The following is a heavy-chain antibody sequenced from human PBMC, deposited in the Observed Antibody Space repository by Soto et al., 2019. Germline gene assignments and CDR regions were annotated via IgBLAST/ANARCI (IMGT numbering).Heavy chain of an antibody. CDR2: IKSKTDGGTT. Sequence: EVQLVESGGGLVKPGGSLRLSCAASGFTFDKAWMTWVRQAPGKGLEWVGRIKSKTDGGTTDYGSPVKGRFTISRDDSKNTLYLQMDSLKTDDTAMYYCTTDLPWSYGALDSWGQGTLVTVSS. D-gene: IGHD1-26*01. J-gene: IGHJ4*02. CDR3: TTDLPWSYGALDS. V-gene: IGHV3-15*01. CDR1: GFTFDKAW.